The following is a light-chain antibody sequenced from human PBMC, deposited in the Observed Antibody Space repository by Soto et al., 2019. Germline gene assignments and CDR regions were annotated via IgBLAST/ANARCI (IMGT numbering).Light chain of an antibody. CDR1: QTVLYSSNNKNY. Sequence: DAVLTPSPYSLSASLGARATINCKSSQTVLYSSNNKNYLAWYQQKPGQPPKLLIYWASTRESGVPDRFSGSGSGTDFTLTISSLQAEDVAVYYCQQYLHTPRTFGQGSKVDIK. CDR3: QQYLHTPRT. V-gene: IGKV4-1*01. CDR2: WAS. J-gene: IGKJ1*01.